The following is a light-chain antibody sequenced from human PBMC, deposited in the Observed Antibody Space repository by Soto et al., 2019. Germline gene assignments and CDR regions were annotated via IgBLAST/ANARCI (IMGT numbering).Light chain of an antibody. J-gene: IGKJ4*01. CDR3: LQDFTYPRT. V-gene: IGKV1-6*01. Sequence: AIQMTQSPSSLSASVGERVTITCRASQDIRNELAWYQQKPGKAPNLLIYAVSNLQSGVPSRFSGSGSGTDFTLTISSLQPEDFATYYCLQDFTYPRTFGGGTKVAIK. CDR1: QDIRNE. CDR2: AVS.